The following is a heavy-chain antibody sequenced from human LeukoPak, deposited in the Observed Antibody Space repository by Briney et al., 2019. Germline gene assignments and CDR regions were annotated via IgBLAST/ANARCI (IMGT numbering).Heavy chain of an antibody. CDR3: ARATYSSGWYAAGFFDY. Sequence: GGSLRLSCAASGFTFSSYSMNWVRQAPGKGLEWVSSISSSSSYIYYADSVKGRFTISRDNAKNSLYLQMNSLRAEDTAVYYCARATYSSGWYAAGFFDYWGQGTLVTVSS. CDR1: GFTFSSYS. CDR2: ISSSSSYI. D-gene: IGHD6-19*01. V-gene: IGHV3-21*01. J-gene: IGHJ4*02.